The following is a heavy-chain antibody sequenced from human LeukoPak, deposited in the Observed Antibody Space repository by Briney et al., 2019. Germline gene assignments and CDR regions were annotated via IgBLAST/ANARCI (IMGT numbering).Heavy chain of an antibody. CDR2: INHSGST. Sequence: PSETLSLTCAVYGGSFSGYYWSWIRQPPGKGLEWIGEINHSGSTNYNPSLKSRVTISVDTSKNQFSLKLSSVTAADTAVYYCARGFDDYGDYPYYFDYWGQGTLATVSS. CDR3: ARGFDDYGDYPYYFDY. J-gene: IGHJ4*02. CDR1: GGSFSGYY. D-gene: IGHD4-17*01. V-gene: IGHV4-34*01.